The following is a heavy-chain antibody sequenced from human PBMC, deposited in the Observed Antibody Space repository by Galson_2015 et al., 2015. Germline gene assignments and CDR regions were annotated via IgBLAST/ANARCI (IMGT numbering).Heavy chain of an antibody. CDR3: AKDPGSMTYYYHYYMDV. D-gene: IGHD2/OR15-2a*01. V-gene: IGHV3-30-3*01. CDR2: ISYDGSNK. CDR1: GFTFSSYA. J-gene: IGHJ6*03. Sequence: SLRLSCAASGFTFSSYAMHWVRQAPGKGLEWVAVISYDGSNKYYADSVKGRFTISRDNSKNTVYLQMNSLRAEDTAVYYCAKDPGSMTYYYHYYMDVWGKGTTVTVSS.